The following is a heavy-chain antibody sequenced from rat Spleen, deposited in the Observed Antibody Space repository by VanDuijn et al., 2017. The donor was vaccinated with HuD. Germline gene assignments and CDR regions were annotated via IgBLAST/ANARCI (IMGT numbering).Heavy chain of an antibody. CDR3: ARSPFDGYNWDWFAY. D-gene: IGHD1-9*01. V-gene: IGHV5-22*01. J-gene: IGHJ3*01. CDR1: GFSFENYG. Sequence: EVQLGESGGGLVQPGWSLKLSCAASGFSFENYGMHWIRQAPTKGLEWVASISYEGSSTYYGDSVKGRFTISRDNAKSTLYLQMNSLRSEDTATYYCARSPFDGYNWDWFAYWGQGTLVTVSS. CDR2: ISYEGSST.